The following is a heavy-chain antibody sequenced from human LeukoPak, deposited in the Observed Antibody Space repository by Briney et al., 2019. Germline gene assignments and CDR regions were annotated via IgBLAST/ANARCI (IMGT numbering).Heavy chain of an antibody. D-gene: IGHD3-10*01. CDR1: GGSFSGYY. CDR2: INHSGST. CDR3: ERVEITMVRGVITPFDY. Sequence: SETLSLTCAVYGGSFSGYYWSWIRQPPGKGLEWIGEINHSGSTNYNPSLKSRVTISVDTSKNQFSLRLSSVTAADTAVYYCERVEITMVRGVITPFDYWGQGTLVTVSS. J-gene: IGHJ4*02. V-gene: IGHV4-34*01.